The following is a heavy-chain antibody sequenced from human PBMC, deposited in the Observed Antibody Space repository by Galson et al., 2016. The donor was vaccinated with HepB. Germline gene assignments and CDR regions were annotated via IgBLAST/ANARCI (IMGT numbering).Heavy chain of an antibody. CDR2: IYPGDSYT. CDR1: GYNFSSDW. D-gene: IGHD1-26*01. J-gene: IGHJ5*02. Sequence: QSGAEVKKPGESLKISCKASGYNFSSDWIGWVRQMSGKGLEWVGIIYPGDSYTTYSPSFQGQVTISADKSISTAYLQWRSLKASDTAMYYCARRQVMVGSRDWIDPGGQGTLVTVSS. V-gene: IGHV5-51*01. CDR3: ARRQVMVGSRDWIDP.